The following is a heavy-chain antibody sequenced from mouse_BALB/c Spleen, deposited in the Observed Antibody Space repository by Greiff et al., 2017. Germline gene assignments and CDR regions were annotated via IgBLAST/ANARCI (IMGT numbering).Heavy chain of an antibody. J-gene: IGHJ4*01. D-gene: IGHD2-4*01. V-gene: IGHV7-3*02. CDR1: GFTFTDYY. CDR2: IRNKANGYTT. CDR3: ARDRASTMITTRAMDY. Sequence: EVMLVESGGGLVQPGGSLRLSCATSGFTFTDYYMSWVRQPPGKALEWLGFIRNKANGYTTEYSASVKGRFTISRYNSQSILYLQMNTLRAEDSATYYCARDRASTMITTRAMDYWGQGTSVTVSS.